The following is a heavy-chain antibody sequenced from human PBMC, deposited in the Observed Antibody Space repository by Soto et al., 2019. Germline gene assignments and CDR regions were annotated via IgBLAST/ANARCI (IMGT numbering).Heavy chain of an antibody. Sequence: GGSLRLSCAASGFTFSSYSMNWVRQAPGKGLEWVSSISSSSSYIYYADSVRGRFTISRDNAKNSLYLQMNSLRAEDTAVYYCARDSHPGSIDPWGQGTLVTVSS. V-gene: IGHV3-21*01. CDR3: ARDSHPGSIDP. J-gene: IGHJ5*02. CDR1: GFTFSSYS. D-gene: IGHD6-25*01. CDR2: ISSSSSYI.